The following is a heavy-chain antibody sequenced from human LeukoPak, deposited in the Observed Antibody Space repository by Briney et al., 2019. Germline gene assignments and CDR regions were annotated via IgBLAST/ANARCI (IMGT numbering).Heavy chain of an antibody. D-gene: IGHD3-16*02. CDR3: AKEAVNYYYYMDV. CDR1: GFTFNSYG. Sequence: GGSLRLSYAASGFTFNSYGMHWVRQAPGKGLEWVAVIWYDGSHKYYTDSVKGRFNISRDNSKNTLYLQMSSLRAEDTAVYYCAKEAVNYYYYMDVWGKGTTVTVSS. J-gene: IGHJ6*03. V-gene: IGHV3-33*06. CDR2: IWYDGSHK.